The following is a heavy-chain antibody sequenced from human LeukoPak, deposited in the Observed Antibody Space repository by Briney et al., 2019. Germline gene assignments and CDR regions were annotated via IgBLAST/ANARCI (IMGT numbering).Heavy chain of an antibody. CDR1: GFTFSSYG. D-gene: IGHD2-15*01. CDR3: AKDRHPGVAGSWYYFDY. Sequence: GGSLRLSCAASGFTFSSYGMHWIRQAPGKGLEWVAFIRNDGSNKYYADSVKGRFTISRDNSKNTLYLQMNSLRADDTALYYCAKDRHPGVAGSWYYFDYWGQGTLVTVSS. J-gene: IGHJ4*02. V-gene: IGHV3-30*02. CDR2: IRNDGSNK.